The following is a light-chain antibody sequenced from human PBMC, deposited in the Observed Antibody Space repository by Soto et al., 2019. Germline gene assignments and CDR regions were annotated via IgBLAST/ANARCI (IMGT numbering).Light chain of an antibody. V-gene: IGKV1-13*02. CDR2: DAS. CDR1: QGISSA. CDR3: QQFNGYSCT. Sequence: AIQLTQSPSSLSASVGDRVTITCRASQGISSALSWFQQKPGKAPKLLIYDASRLESGVPSRFSGSGSGTDFTLTISSLQPEDLETYYCQQFNGYSCTFGQGTKVDIK. J-gene: IGKJ1*01.